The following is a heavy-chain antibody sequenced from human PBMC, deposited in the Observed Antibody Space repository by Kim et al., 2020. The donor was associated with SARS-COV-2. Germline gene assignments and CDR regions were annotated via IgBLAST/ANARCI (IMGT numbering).Heavy chain of an antibody. J-gene: IGHJ4*02. D-gene: IGHD3-10*01. V-gene: IGHV4-59*08. Sequence: SETLSLTCNVSGVSISGDYWSWIRQTPEKGLQWIASISYAGTMSYNPSLKSRVTISVDTSKNQVSLKLSSVTAADTAMNFCARHLSGSGAFYNVGYWGQG. CDR1: GVSISGDY. CDR3: ARHLSGSGAFYNVGY. CDR2: ISYAGTM.